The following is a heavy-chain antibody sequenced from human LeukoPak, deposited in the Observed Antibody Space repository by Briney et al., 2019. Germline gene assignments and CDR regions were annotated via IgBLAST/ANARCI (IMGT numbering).Heavy chain of an antibody. J-gene: IGHJ5*02. V-gene: IGHV4-59*01. CDR1: GDSISSYD. CDR3: ARHGGTFDP. Sequence: PSPTLSLTCTVSGDSISSYDWSWIRQPPRERLEWIGYAYHSGITNYNPSLKSRVTISVDTSESQFSLRLSSVPAADTAIYYCARHGGTFDPWGQGILVTVSS. CDR2: AYHSGIT. D-gene: IGHD1-1*01.